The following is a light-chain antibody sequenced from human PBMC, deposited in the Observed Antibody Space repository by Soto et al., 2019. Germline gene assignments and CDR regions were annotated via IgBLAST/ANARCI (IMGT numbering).Light chain of an antibody. CDR3: QQYDKWPPT. Sequence: EIVMTHSPATLSVSPGERATLSCRASQSVSSNLAWYQQKPGQAPRLLIYGASTRATGIPARFSGSGSGTEFTLTISSLQSEDFAVYYCQQYDKWPPTFGQGTKVDIK. CDR2: GAS. J-gene: IGKJ1*01. V-gene: IGKV3-15*01. CDR1: QSVSSN.